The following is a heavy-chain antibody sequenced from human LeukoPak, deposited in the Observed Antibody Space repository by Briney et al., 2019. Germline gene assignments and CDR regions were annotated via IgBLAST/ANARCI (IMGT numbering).Heavy chain of an antibody. Sequence: SETLSLTCTVSGGSISSYYWSWIRQPPGKGLEWIGYIYYSGSTYYNPSLESRVATSVDTSKKQFSLILNSVTAADTAVYYCARDTYDYYFNPWGQGTLVTVSS. CDR1: GGSISSYY. CDR3: ARDTYDYYFNP. CDR2: IYYSGST. V-gene: IGHV4-59*01. D-gene: IGHD5-12*01. J-gene: IGHJ5*02.